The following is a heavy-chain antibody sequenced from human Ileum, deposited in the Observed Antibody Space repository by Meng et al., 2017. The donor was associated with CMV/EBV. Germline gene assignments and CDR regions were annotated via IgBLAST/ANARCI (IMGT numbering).Heavy chain of an antibody. J-gene: IGHJ6*02. D-gene: IGHD6-19*01. CDR3: ARDRDSSGWYVNGMDV. CDR2: INPNTGGT. V-gene: IGHV1-2*02. CDR1: GYTFTGYY. Sequence: ASVKVSCKASGYTFTGYYMHWVRQAPGQGLEWMGWINPNTGGTYYARKFQGRVTMTRDTSISTAYMEVSSLRAEDTAVYYCARDRDSSGWYVNGMDVWGQGTTVTVSS.